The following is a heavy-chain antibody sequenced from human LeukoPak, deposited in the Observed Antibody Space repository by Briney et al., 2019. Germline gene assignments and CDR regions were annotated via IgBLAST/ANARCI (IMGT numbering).Heavy chain of an antibody. D-gene: IGHD4-17*01. Sequence: PGGSLRLSCAASGFTFSSYAMSWVRQAPGKGLAWVSAICGSGGSTYYADSVKGRFTISRDNSKNTLYLQMNSLRAEDTAVYYCAKEPGPGYGDYGDYWGQGTLVTVSS. CDR1: GFTFSSYA. J-gene: IGHJ4*02. V-gene: IGHV3-23*01. CDR2: ICGSGGST. CDR3: AKEPGPGYGDYGDY.